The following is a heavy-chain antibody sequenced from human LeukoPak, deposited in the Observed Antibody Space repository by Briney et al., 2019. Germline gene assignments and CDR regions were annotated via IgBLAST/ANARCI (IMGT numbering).Heavy chain of an antibody. CDR2: IYFSGST. J-gene: IGHJ4*02. CDR3: AGHHPRNTVDF. V-gene: IGHV4-59*08. Sequence: SETLSLTCTVSGGSIRSNHWSWIWQPPGKGLEWIGYIYFSGSTNYNPSLKSRVTISGDTSKNQFSLKLSSVTAADTAVYYCAGHHPRNTVDFWGQGTLVTVSS. D-gene: IGHD2/OR15-2a*01. CDR1: GGSIRSNH.